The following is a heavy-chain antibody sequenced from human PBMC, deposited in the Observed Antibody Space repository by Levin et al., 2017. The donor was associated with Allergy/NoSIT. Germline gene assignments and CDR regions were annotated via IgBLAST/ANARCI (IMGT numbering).Heavy chain of an antibody. CDR3: ARGNWNYGRNWFDP. V-gene: IGHV1-69*13. CDR1: GGTFSSYA. J-gene: IGHJ5*02. CDR2: IIPIFGTA. D-gene: IGHD1-7*01. Sequence: SVKVSCKASGGTFSSYAISWVRQAPGQGLEWMGGIIPIFGTANYAQKFQGRVTITADESTSTAYMELSSLRSEDTAVYYCARGNWNYGRNWFDPWGQGTLVTVSS.